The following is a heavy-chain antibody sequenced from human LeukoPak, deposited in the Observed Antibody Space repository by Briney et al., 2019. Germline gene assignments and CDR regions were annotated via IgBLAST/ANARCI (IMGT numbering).Heavy chain of an antibody. CDR2: IKQDGSEK. CDR1: GFTFSSYW. D-gene: IGHD3-22*01. Sequence: GGSLRLSCAASGFTFSSYWMSWVRQAPGKGREWVANIKQDGSEKYYADSGKSRFTISRDNAKNSLYLQMNSLRADDTAVYYCARGKPSYYYDSSACFYNGVFDIWSQGTMVTVSS. V-gene: IGHV3-7*01. CDR3: ARGKPSYYYDSSACFYNGVFDI. J-gene: IGHJ3*02.